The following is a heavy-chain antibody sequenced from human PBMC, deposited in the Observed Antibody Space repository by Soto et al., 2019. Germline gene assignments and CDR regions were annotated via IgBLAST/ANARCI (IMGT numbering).Heavy chain of an antibody. CDR1: GFTSSSYE. CDR2: ISSSGSTI. CDR3: ARGSRTGSYDSSGYYAY. Sequence: GGSLRLSCAASGFTSSSYEMSWVRQAPGKGLEWVSYISSSGSTIYYADSVKGRFTISRDNAKNSLYLQMNSLRAEDTAVYYCARGSRTGSYDSSGYYAYWGQGTLVTVSS. D-gene: IGHD3-22*01. J-gene: IGHJ4*02. V-gene: IGHV3-48*03.